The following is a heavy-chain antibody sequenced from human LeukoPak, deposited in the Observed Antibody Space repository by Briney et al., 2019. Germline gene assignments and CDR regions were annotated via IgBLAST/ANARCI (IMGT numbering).Heavy chain of an antibody. CDR2: IYYSGST. V-gene: IGHV4-39*07. J-gene: IGHJ3*02. D-gene: IGHD5-18*01. CDR3: ARDYNSGYSYGYLGAFDI. CDR1: GGSISSSSYY. Sequence: SETLSLTCTVSGGSISSSSYYWGWIRQPPGKGLEWIGSIYYSGSTYYNPSLKSRVTISVDTSKNQFSLKLSSVTAADTAVYYCARDYNSGYSYGYLGAFDIWGQGTMVTVSS.